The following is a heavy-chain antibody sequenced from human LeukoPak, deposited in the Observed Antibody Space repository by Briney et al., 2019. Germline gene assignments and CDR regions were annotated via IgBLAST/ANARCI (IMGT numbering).Heavy chain of an antibody. V-gene: IGHV3-23*01. CDR2: TSGSAGTT. Sequence: GGSLRLSCAASGFTFSDYAMSWVRQAPGKGLEWVSATSGSAGTTHSADSVKGRFSISRDNSKNTLYLQMNSLRAEDTAIYYCAKGAGNSGSYFKTFDYWGQGTLVTVSS. D-gene: IGHD1-26*01. CDR1: GFTFSDYA. CDR3: AKGAGNSGSYFKTFDY. J-gene: IGHJ4*02.